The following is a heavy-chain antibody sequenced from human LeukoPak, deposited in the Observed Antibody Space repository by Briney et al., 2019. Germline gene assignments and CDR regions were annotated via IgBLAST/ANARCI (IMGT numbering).Heavy chain of an antibody. D-gene: IGHD5-12*01. Sequence: SETLSLTCTVYGGSFTGYYWTWVRQVPGKGLEWIGEINHGGSTDYNPSLKSRVTMSVDTSKNHFSLRLSSVTAADTAVYYCARGSGIMDVWGKGTTVTVSS. CDR2: INHGGST. CDR1: GGSFTGYY. CDR3: ARGSGIMDV. V-gene: IGHV4-34*01. J-gene: IGHJ6*04.